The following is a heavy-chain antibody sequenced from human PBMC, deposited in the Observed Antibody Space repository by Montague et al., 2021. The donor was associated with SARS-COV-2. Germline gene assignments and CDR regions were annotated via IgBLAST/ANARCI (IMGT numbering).Heavy chain of an antibody. CDR2: IYSGAGA. CDR1: GFTFSNYA. J-gene: IGHJ3*01. D-gene: IGHD3-10*01. V-gene: IGHV3-23*03. Sequence: SLRLSCAASGFTFSNYAMNWVRQAPGKGLEWVSIIYSGAGAYYADSVKGRFTISRDNSKKTLFLQLDSLRAEDTAVYYCAKGAAGTGIDALAFWGQGTMVTVSA. CDR3: AKGAAGTGIDALAF.